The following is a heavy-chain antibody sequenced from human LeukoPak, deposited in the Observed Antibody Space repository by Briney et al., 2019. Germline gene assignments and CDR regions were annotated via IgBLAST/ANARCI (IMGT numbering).Heavy chain of an antibody. D-gene: IGHD1-7*01. J-gene: IGHJ4*02. Sequence: PGGSLRLSCTASGFTFSSYAMHWVRQAPGKGLEWVAVISYDGSNKYYADSVKGRFTISRDNSKNTLYLQMNSLRAEDTAVYYCARDQELRQYYFDYWGQGTLVTVSS. CDR3: ARDQELRQYYFDY. V-gene: IGHV3-30*04. CDR1: GFTFSSYA. CDR2: ISYDGSNK.